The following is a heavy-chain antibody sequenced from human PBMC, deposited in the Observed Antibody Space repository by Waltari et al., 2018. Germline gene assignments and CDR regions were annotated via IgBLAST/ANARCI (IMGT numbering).Heavy chain of an antibody. CDR1: RGSISNYY. CDR3: ARTYYDSSGYWVDYFDY. Sequence: QVQLQESGPGLVKPSATLSLTCTVSRGSISNYYWSWIRQPPGKGLEWIGYIYYSGSTNYNPSLKSRVTISVDTSKNQFSLNLSSVTAADTAVYYCARTYYDSSGYWVDYFDYWGQGTLVTVSS. D-gene: IGHD3-22*01. J-gene: IGHJ4*02. CDR2: IYYSGST. V-gene: IGHV4-59*01.